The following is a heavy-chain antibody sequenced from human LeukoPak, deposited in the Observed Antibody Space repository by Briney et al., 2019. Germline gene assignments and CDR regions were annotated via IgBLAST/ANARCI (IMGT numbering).Heavy chain of an antibody. J-gene: IGHJ4*02. CDR1: GGSFSGYY. Sequence: SETLSLTCAVYGGSFSGYYWSWIRQPPGKGLGWIGEINHSGSTNYNPSLKSRVTISVDTSKNQFSLKLSSVTAADTAVYYCARSPPYDFWSGYYIGYYFDYWGQGTLVTVSS. CDR2: INHSGST. CDR3: ARSPPYDFWSGYYIGYYFDY. V-gene: IGHV4-34*01. D-gene: IGHD3-3*01.